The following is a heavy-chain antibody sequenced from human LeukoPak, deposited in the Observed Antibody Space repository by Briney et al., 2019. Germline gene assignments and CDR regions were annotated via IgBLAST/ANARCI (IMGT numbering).Heavy chain of an antibody. Sequence: SVKVCCEASGGTFSSYAISWVRQAPGQGLEWMGRIIPILGIANYAQKFQGRVTITADKSTSTAYMELSSLRSEDTAVYYCARVAAAASDAFDIWGQGTMVTVSS. J-gene: IGHJ3*02. CDR1: GGTFSSYA. CDR2: IIPILGIA. D-gene: IGHD6-13*01. CDR3: ARVAAAASDAFDI. V-gene: IGHV1-69*04.